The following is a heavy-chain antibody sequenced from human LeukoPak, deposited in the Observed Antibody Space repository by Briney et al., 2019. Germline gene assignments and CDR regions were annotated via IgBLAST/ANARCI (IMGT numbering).Heavy chain of an antibody. CDR3: ARDPGYSGSRGLDY. CDR1: GFTFSSYS. Sequence: PGGSLRLSCAASGFTFSSYSMNWVRQAPGKGLEWVSSISSSSSYIYYADSVKGRFTISRDNSKNTLYLQMNSLRAEDTAVYYCARDPGYSGSRGLDYWGQGTLVTVSS. D-gene: IGHD5-12*01. V-gene: IGHV3-21*01. CDR2: ISSSSSYI. J-gene: IGHJ4*02.